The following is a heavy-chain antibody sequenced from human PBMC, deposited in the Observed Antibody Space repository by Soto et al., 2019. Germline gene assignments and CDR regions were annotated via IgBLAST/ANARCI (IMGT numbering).Heavy chain of an antibody. CDR1: GGSINTYC. V-gene: IGHV4-59*01. CDR3: ARHNIVGATTFDY. D-gene: IGHD1-26*01. J-gene: IGHJ4*02. Sequence: LSLTCTVSGGSINTYCWSWIRQPPGKTLEWIGYICYSGGTNYNPSLKSRGTISVDTSKNQFSLKLSSVTAADTAVYYCARHNIVGATTFDYWGQGTLVTVSS. CDR2: ICYSGGT.